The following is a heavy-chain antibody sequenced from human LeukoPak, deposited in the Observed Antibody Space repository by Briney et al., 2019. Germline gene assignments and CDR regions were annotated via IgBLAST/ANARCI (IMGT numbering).Heavy chain of an antibody. CDR1: GYTFTSYG. J-gene: IGHJ4*02. V-gene: IGHV1-18*01. CDR2: ISAYNGNT. CDR3: ARVNFDY. Sequence: ASVKVSCKASGYTFTSYGISWVRQAPGQGLEWMGWISAYNGNTNYAQKFQGRVTMTRDTSISTAYMELSRLRSDDTAVYYCARVNFDYWGQGTLVTVSS.